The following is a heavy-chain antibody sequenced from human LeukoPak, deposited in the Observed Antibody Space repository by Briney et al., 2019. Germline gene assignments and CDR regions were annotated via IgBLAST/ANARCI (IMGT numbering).Heavy chain of an antibody. CDR1: GGSISSYY. V-gene: IGHV4-59*08. Sequence: PSETLSLTCTVSGGSISSYYWSWIRQPPGKGLEWIGYIYYSGSTNYNPSLKSRVTISVDTSKNKFSLKLSSVTAADTAVYYCARHVGDAFDIWGQGTMVTVSS. CDR3: ARHVGDAFDI. CDR2: IYYSGST. J-gene: IGHJ3*02.